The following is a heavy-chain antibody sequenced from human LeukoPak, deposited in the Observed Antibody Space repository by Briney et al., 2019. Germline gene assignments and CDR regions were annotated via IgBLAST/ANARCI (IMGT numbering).Heavy chain of an antibody. V-gene: IGHV4-59*12. Sequence: SETLSLTCTVSGGSISNYYWSWIRQPPGKGLQWIGYISNSGSTNYDPSLKSRVTISVDTSKNQFSLKLSSVTAADTAVYYCARGPSFWSGYFDYWGQGTLVTVSS. CDR1: GGSISNYY. CDR2: ISNSGST. D-gene: IGHD3-3*01. J-gene: IGHJ4*02. CDR3: ARGPSFWSGYFDY.